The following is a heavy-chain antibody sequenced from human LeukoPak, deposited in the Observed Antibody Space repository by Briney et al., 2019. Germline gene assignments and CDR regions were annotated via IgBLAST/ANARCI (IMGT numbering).Heavy chain of an antibody. CDR2: IYYSGST. J-gene: IGHJ4*02. Sequence: LRLSCAASGFTFSSYAMSWVRQPPGKGLEWIGYIYYSGSTYYNPSLKSRVTISVDTSKNQFSLKLSSVTAADTAVYYCARVYSSSWYVDYWGQGTLVTVSS. CDR1: GFTFSSYA. CDR3: ARVYSSSWYVDY. V-gene: IGHV4-30-4*08. D-gene: IGHD6-13*01.